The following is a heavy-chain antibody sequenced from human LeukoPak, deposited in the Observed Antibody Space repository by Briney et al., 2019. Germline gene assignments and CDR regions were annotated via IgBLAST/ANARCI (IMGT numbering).Heavy chain of an antibody. V-gene: IGHV3-23*01. J-gene: IGHJ4*02. CDR2: ISNSGDTT. D-gene: IGHD1-1*01. CDR3: AKGHSAHGTGFDY. Sequence: PGGSLRLSCAASGLTFSRFAMSWVRQAPGKGLEWVSAISNSGDTTYYADSMKGRFTISRDNLKNTLYVQMNSLRVEDTAVYYCAKGHSAHGTGFDYWGQGTLVIVSS. CDR1: GLTFSRFA.